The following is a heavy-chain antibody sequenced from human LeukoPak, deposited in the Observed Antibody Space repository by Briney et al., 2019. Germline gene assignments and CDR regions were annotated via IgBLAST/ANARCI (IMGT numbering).Heavy chain of an antibody. V-gene: IGHV3-13*01. Sequence: GGSLRLSCVASGFSFSTYDMYWVRQAAGRGPEWVSAVGTNEDTYYLASVKGRFTISRDNSKNTLYLQMNSLRTEDTAVYYCARVGYGNYVSHWGQGTLVTVSS. CDR3: ARVGYGNYVSH. D-gene: IGHD4-11*01. CDR2: VGTNEDT. CDR1: GFSFSTYD. J-gene: IGHJ4*02.